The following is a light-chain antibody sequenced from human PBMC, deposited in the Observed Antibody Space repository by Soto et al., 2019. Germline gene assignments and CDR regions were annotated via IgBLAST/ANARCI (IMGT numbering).Light chain of an antibody. CDR1: QGISTW. Sequence: DIQMTQSPSSVSASIGDRVTITCRASQGISTWLAWYQQKPGKAPNLLIYGASRLQSGVPSRFSSSGSGTDFTLTISSLQPEDFATYYCQQANTFPITFCQGTRLEIK. CDR3: QQANTFPIT. CDR2: GAS. V-gene: IGKV1-12*01. J-gene: IGKJ5*01.